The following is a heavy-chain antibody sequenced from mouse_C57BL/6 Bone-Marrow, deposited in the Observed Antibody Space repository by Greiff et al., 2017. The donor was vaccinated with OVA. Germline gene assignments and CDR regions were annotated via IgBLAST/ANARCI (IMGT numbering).Heavy chain of an antibody. V-gene: IGHV14-4*01. CDR1: GFNIKDDY. D-gene: IGHD1-1*01. Sequence: VQLKQSGAELVRPGASVKLSCTASGFNIKDDYMHWVKQRPEQGLEWIGWIDPENGDTEYASKFQGKATITADTSSNTAYLQLSSLTSEDTAVYYCTTYYYGSFSYAMDYWGQGTSVTVSS. CDR3: TTYYYGSFSYAMDY. CDR2: IDPENGDT. J-gene: IGHJ4*01.